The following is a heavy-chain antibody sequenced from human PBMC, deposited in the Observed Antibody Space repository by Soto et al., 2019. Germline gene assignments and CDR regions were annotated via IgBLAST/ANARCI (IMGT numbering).Heavy chain of an antibody. Sequence: GAPVEVACKASWHTLTGYYMPSVPQASGQGLEWMGWINPNSGGTNYAQKFQGWVTMTRDTSISTAYMELSRLRSDDTAVYYCARDCGGDCYISFDYWGQGTLVTVSS. CDR2: INPNSGGT. J-gene: IGHJ4*02. CDR1: WHTLTGYY. D-gene: IGHD2-21*02. CDR3: ARDCGGDCYISFDY. V-gene: IGHV1-2*04.